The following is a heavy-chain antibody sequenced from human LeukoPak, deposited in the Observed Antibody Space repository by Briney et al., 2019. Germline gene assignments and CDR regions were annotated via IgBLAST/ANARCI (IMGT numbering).Heavy chain of an antibody. J-gene: IGHJ4*02. V-gene: IGHV4-34*01. CDR2: INHSGST. D-gene: IGHD1-26*01. Sequence: PSETLSLTCAVYGGSFSGYYWSWIRQPPGKGLEWIGEINHSGSTNYNPSLKSRVTISVDTSKNQFSLKLSSVTAADTAVYYCARVGAPLVKRPAGRTSPFDYWGQGTLVTVSS. CDR1: GGSFSGYY. CDR3: ARVGAPLVKRPAGRTSPFDY.